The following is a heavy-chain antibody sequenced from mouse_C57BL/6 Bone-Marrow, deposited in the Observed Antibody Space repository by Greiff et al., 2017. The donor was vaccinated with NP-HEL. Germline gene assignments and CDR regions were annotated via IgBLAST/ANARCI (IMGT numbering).Heavy chain of an antibody. Sequence: EVKLVESGGGLVQPGGSLKLSCAASGFTFSDYYMYWVRQTPEKRLEWVAYISNGGGSTYYPDTVKGRFTISRDNAKNTLYLQMSRLKSADTAMYYCARRDDYLDYWGQGTTLTVSS. V-gene: IGHV5-12*01. J-gene: IGHJ2*01. CDR1: GFTFSDYY. CDR2: ISNGGGST. D-gene: IGHD2-3*01. CDR3: ARRDDYLDY.